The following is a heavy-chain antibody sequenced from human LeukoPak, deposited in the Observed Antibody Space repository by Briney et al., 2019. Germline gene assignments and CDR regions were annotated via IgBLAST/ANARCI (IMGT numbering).Heavy chain of an antibody. J-gene: IGHJ4*02. CDR2: IKQDGSEK. CDR1: GFTFSTYW. V-gene: IGHV3-7*03. D-gene: IGHD5-18*01. Sequence: GGSLRLSCAASGFTFSTYWMSWVRQAPRKGLEWVANIKQDGSEKYYVDSVKGRFTIPRDNAKNSLYLQMNSLRAEDTAVCYCARVEGYSYGYFDYWGQGTLVTVSS. CDR3: ARVEGYSYGYFDY.